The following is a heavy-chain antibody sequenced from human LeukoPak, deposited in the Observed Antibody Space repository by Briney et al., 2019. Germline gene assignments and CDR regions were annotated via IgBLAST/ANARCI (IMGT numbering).Heavy chain of an antibody. V-gene: IGHV3-53*01. CDR3: ANLPRGEY. J-gene: IGHJ4*02. D-gene: IGHD3-16*01. Sequence: PGGCLRLSCAASAFTVGRNYMSWVRQAPGKGLEWVSVIYSGGNTYYADFVKGRFTISRDNSKNTLYLQINSLTAEDTAVYYCANLPRGEYWGLGTLVTVSS. CDR2: IYSGGNT. CDR1: AFTVGRNY.